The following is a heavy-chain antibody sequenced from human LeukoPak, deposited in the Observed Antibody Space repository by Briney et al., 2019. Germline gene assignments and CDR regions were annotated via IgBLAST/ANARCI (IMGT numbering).Heavy chain of an antibody. J-gene: IGHJ5*02. V-gene: IGHV1-46*01. CDR1: GETFTSCY. Sequence: ASAMVSSKAAGETFTSCYIRRWRRDPRGKGQEWGIINPSGGSTSYAQKFQGRVTMTRDMSTSTDYMELSSLRSEDTAVYYCARDNSVEDTAWWFDPWGQGTLVTVSS. D-gene: IGHD4-23*01. CDR2: INPSGGST. CDR3: ARDNSVEDTAWWFDP.